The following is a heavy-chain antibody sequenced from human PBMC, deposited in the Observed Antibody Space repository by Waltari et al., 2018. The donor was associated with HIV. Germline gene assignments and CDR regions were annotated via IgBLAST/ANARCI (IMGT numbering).Heavy chain of an antibody. CDR2: INRGGRT. D-gene: IGHD2-8*01. CDR1: GGPFSDYY. CDR3: ARGRPPGMLTLDSEWWTGWYFDL. Sequence: QVQLQQLAARLLKPSETLSLTCGVPGGPFSDYYWSWIRQSPGKGLEWIGEINRGGRTNYNPSLKSRPTISADTSKNEFSLRLKSMTVADTAIYFCARGRPPGMLTLDSEWWTGWYFDLWGRGTLITVSS. V-gene: IGHV4-34*01. J-gene: IGHJ2*01.